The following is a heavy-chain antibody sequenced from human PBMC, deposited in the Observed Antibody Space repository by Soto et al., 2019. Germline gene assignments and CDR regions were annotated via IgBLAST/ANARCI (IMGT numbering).Heavy chain of an antibody. CDR1: EYRFASYW. D-gene: IGHD3-10*01. CDR3: TRRGAQDYGSGSSPKNYYYSGMAV. Sequence: GESLKISCRGSEYRFASYWISWVRQMPGKGLEWMGRIDPSDGYTNYSPSFQGHVTISADESISTAYLQWSSLKASDTAMYYCTRRGAQDYGSGSSPKNYYYSGMAVGGQGTTVPVSS. CDR2: IDPSDGYT. V-gene: IGHV5-10-1*01. J-gene: IGHJ6*02.